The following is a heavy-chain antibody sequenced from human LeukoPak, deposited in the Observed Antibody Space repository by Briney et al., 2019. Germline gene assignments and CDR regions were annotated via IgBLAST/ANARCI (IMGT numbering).Heavy chain of an antibody. Sequence: GGSLRLSCAASGFTFSDHYMDWVRQAPGKGREWVGRTRNKAKGYTTEDAASVKGRFTVSRDDSENSLYLQMNSLKIEDTALYYCARGATATTNYAYGMDVWGQGTTVTVS. V-gene: IGHV3-72*01. D-gene: IGHD4-11*01. CDR2: TRNKAKGYTT. CDR3: ARGATATTNYAYGMDV. CDR1: GFTFSDHY. J-gene: IGHJ6*02.